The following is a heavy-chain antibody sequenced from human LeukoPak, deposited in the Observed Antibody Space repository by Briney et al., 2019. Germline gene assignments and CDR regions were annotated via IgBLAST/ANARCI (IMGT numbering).Heavy chain of an antibody. CDR3: AHRRSGYDWNHGDFDY. V-gene: IGHV2-5*02. D-gene: IGHD1-20*01. CDR1: GFSLTTRPLG. CDR2: IYWDNDK. Sequence: SGPTLVKPTRTLTLTCSLSGFSLTTRPLGVGWTRQPPGKALEWLAVIYWDNDKRYNPSLKTRLTVTTATSKNQVVLIMTNMDPVDTATYYCAHRRSGYDWNHGDFDYWGLGTLVTVSS. J-gene: IGHJ4*02.